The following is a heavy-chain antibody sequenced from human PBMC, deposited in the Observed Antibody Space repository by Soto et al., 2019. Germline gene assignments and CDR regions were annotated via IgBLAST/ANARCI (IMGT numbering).Heavy chain of an antibody. J-gene: IGHJ4*02. CDR3: ARESEDLSSNLDY. V-gene: IGHV3-21*06. CDR2: ISSTTNYI. Sequence: PGGSLRLACAASGFPFTRYSMNGGRQAPGKGLEWVASISSTTNYIYYGESLKGRLTISRDNAKNSMYLQMNTLRAEDTAVYYCARESEDLSSNLDYWGQGTLVTVSS. CDR1: GFPFTRYS.